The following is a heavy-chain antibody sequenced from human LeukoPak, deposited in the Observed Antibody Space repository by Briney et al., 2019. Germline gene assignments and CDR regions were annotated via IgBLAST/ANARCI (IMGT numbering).Heavy chain of an antibody. D-gene: IGHD3-9*01. V-gene: IGHV3-23*01. CDR1: GFTFSSYA. CDR3: AKGKFYYDILTGYYSPELDY. Sequence: GGSLRLSCSASGFTFSSYAMSWVRQAPGKGLEWVAAISGSGGSTYYADSVKGRFTISRDNSKNTLDLQMNSLRAEDTAVYYCAKGKFYYDILTGYYSPELDYWGQGTLVTVSS. CDR2: ISGSGGST. J-gene: IGHJ4*02.